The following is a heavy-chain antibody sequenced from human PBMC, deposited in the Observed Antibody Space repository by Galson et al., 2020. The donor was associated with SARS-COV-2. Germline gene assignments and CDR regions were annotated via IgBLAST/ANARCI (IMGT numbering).Heavy chain of an antibody. CDR3: ARGKNPNYNYYYGMDV. V-gene: IGHV1-69*04. J-gene: IGHJ6*02. CDR2: IIPILGIA. CDR1: GGTFSSYA. Sequence: KISCKASGGTFSSYAISWVRQAPGQGLEWMGRIIPILGIANYAQKFQCRVTITADKSTSTAYMELSSLRSEDTAVYYCARGKNPNYNYYYGMDVWGQGTTVTVSS.